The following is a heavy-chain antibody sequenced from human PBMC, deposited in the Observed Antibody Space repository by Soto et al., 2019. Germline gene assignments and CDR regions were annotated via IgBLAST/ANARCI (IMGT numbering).Heavy chain of an antibody. V-gene: IGHV1-18*01. CDR1: GYTFTSYG. Sequence: GASVKVSCKASGYTFTSYGISWVRQAPGQGLEWMGWISAYNGNTNYAQKLQGRVTMTTDTSTSTAYMELRSLRSDDTAVYYCARDRDSSSWAANWFDPWGQGTLVTVSS. D-gene: IGHD6-13*01. J-gene: IGHJ5*02. CDR3: ARDRDSSSWAANWFDP. CDR2: ISAYNGNT.